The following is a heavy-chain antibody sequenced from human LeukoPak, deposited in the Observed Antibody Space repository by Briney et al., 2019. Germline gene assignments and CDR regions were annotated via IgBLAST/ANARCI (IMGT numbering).Heavy chain of an antibody. J-gene: IGHJ4*02. D-gene: IGHD3-10*01. CDR2: IKSSYST. V-gene: IGHV3-23*01. CDR1: GFTFSSYA. CDR3: ARGYGSGSFNGLEF. Sequence: GGSLRLSCAASGFTFSSYALSWVRQAPGKGLEWVAGIKSSYSTYNADSVKGRLTISRDNSKNTLHLQMNSLRAEDTAVYYCARGYGSGSFNGLEFWGQGTLVTVSS.